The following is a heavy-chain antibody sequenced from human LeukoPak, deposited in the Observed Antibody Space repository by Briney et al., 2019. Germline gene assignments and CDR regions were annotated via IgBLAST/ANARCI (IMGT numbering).Heavy chain of an antibody. CDR3: ATTPYGSGSYRVY. CDR2: INPNSGGT. CDR1: GYTFTGYY. D-gene: IGHD3-10*01. J-gene: IGHJ4*02. Sequence: ASVKVSCKASGYTFTGYYMHWVRQAPGQGLEWMGWINPNSGGTNYAQKFQGRVTMTRDTSSSTAYMELSRLRSDDTAVYYCATTPYGSGSYRVYWGQGTLVTVSS. V-gene: IGHV1-2*02.